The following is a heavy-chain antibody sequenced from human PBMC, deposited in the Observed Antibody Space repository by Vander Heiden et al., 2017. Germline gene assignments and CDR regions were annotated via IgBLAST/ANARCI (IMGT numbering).Heavy chain of an antibody. D-gene: IGHD3-22*01. Sequence: QMQLVQSGPEVKKPGSSVKVSCKASGGTFSTYAVSWVRQAPGLGFEWLGGIIPNLVTASYARKFQGRVTITADRSTNTAYMELNSLRSDDTAVYYCAHYYDSSGPWAFDIWGQGTMITVSS. V-gene: IGHV1-69*06. CDR2: IIPNLVTA. CDR1: GGTFSTYA. CDR3: AHYYDSSGPWAFDI. J-gene: IGHJ3*02.